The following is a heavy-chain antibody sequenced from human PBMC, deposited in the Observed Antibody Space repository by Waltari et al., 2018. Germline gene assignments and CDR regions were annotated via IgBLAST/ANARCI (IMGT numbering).Heavy chain of an antibody. V-gene: IGHV3-48*01. Sequence: EVQLVESGGGMKQPGESLRLSCAASGFVFSDYSMNWVRQASGKGLEWIAYISSSTTVNYYADSVKGRFTVSRDNAKNLLFLQTDSLRAEDTAVYYCAREGGFTSWYALQYWGQGSLVTVSS. CDR3: AREGGFTSWYALQY. CDR2: ISSSTTVN. D-gene: IGHD6-13*01. J-gene: IGHJ1*01. CDR1: GFVFSDYS.